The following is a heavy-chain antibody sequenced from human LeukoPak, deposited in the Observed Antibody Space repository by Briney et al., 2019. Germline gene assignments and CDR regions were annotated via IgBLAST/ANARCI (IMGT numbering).Heavy chain of an antibody. CDR1: GYTFTSYD. V-gene: IGHV1-8*02. CDR3: AGSTAAAGYNWFDP. CDR2: MNPNSGNT. J-gene: IGHJ5*02. D-gene: IGHD6-13*01. Sequence: ASVKVSCKASGYTFTSYDINWVRQATGQGLEWMGWMNPNSGNTGYAQKFQGRVTMTRNTSISTAYMELSSLRSEDTAVYYCAGSTAAAGYNWFDPWGQGTLVTVSS.